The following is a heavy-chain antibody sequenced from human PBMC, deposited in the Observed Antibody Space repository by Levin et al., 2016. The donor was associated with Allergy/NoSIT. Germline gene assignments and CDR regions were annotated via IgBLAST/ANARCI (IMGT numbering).Heavy chain of an antibody. V-gene: IGHV3-53*01. CDR2: IYSGDYT. J-gene: IGHJ4*02. CDR3: ASAGVIGSWSYYNSY. D-gene: IGHD3-10*01. Sequence: VRQMPGKGLEWVSIIYSGDYTYYADSVTGRFTISRDNSKNTLYLQMNSLRAEDTAVYYCASAGVIGSWSYYNSYWGQGALVTVSS.